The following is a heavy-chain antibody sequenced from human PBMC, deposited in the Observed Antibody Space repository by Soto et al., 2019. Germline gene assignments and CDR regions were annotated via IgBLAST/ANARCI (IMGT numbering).Heavy chain of an antibody. D-gene: IGHD2-15*01. J-gene: IGHJ6*02. V-gene: IGHV4-34*01. Sequence: SETLSLTCAVYGGSFSGYYWSWIRQPPGKGLEWIGEINHSGSTNYNPSLKSRVTISVDTSKNQFSLKLSSVTAADTAVYYCASELLQTAGYYYYYYGMDVWGQGTTVTVSS. CDR2: INHSGST. CDR1: GGSFSGYY. CDR3: ASELLQTAGYYYYYYGMDV.